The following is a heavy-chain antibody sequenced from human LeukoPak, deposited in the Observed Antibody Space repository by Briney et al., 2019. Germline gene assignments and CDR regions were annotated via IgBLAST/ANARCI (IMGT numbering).Heavy chain of an antibody. V-gene: IGHV4-59*08. J-gene: IGHJ6*03. Sequence: PSGTLSLTCTVSAGSISSYYWSWIRQPPGKGLEWLGYFYYSGSTNYNTSLKSRVSISVDTSKNQFSLKLSSVTAADTAVYYCARLLAEQWLASYYYYMDVWGKGTTVTVSS. CDR3: ARLLAEQWLASYYYYMDV. CDR2: FYYSGST. D-gene: IGHD6-19*01. CDR1: AGSISSYY.